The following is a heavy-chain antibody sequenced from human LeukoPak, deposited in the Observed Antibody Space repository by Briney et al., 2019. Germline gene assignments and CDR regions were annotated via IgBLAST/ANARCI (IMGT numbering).Heavy chain of an antibody. CDR3: ASLDF. V-gene: IGHV3-74*01. CDR2: INSDGSST. Sequence: GGSLRLSCAASGFTFSIYWVHWVRQAPGKGLVWVSSINSDGSSTSYADSVKGRFTISRDNAKNTLYLQMNTLRAEDTAVYYCASLDFWGQGTLVTVSS. J-gene: IGHJ4*02. CDR1: GFTFSIYW.